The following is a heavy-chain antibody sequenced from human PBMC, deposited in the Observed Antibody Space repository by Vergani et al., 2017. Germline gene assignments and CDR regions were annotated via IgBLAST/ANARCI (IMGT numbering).Heavy chain of an antibody. CDR3: ARDLGDSGWYTFAY. V-gene: IGHV4-59*12. CDR2: VEDSGYF. CDR1: GGSLSGYY. J-gene: IGHJ4*02. D-gene: IGHD6-19*01. Sequence: QVQLQESGPGLVRPSETLSLTCTVSGGSLSGYYWNWIRQTPGAGLEWIGYVEDSGYFNYNPSLKTRVSMSSDTSNNQFSLMLSSVTAADTAVYYCARDLGDSGWYTFAYWGQGSLVTVSS.